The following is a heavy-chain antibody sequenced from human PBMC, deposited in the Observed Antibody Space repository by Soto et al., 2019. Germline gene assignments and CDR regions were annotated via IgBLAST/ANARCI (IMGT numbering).Heavy chain of an antibody. D-gene: IGHD3-3*01. J-gene: IGHJ6*02. CDR3: ARNFGFWSGYITHYDYGMDV. Sequence: PGGSLRLSCAASGFTFSNYEMNWVRQAPGKGLEWVSCISSSGSSIYYADSVKGRFTISRDNAKNSLYLQMNSLRAEDTAVYYCARNFGFWSGYITHYDYGMDVWGQGTTVTVS. V-gene: IGHV3-48*03. CDR2: ISSSGSSI. CDR1: GFTFSNYE.